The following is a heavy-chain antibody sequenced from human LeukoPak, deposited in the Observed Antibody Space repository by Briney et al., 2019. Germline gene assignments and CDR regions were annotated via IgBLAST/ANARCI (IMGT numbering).Heavy chain of an antibody. CDR1: GFTFSSYG. J-gene: IGHJ4*02. CDR3: ARPPRGYSGDDGTGLDY. CDR2: ISYDGSNK. D-gene: IGHD5-12*01. V-gene: IGHV3-30*03. Sequence: GRSLRLSCAASGFTFSSYGMHWVRQAPGKGLEWVAVISYDGSNKYYADSVKGRFTISRDNSKNTLYLQMNSLRAEDTAVYYCARPPRGYSGDDGTGLDYWGQETLVTVSS.